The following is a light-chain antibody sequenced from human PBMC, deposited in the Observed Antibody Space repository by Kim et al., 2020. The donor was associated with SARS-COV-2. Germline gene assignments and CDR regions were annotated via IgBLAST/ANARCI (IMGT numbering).Light chain of an antibody. J-gene: IGLJ3*02. V-gene: IGLV2-14*03. CDR3: SSYTSSSTLV. CDR1: HSDVGGYNY. CDR2: DVT. Sequence: GQSITIACTGTHSDVGGYNYVSWYQQHPGEAPNLMIYDVTNRPSGVSNRFSGSKSGNTASLTISGLQAEDEADYYCSSYTSSSTLVFGRGTQLTVL.